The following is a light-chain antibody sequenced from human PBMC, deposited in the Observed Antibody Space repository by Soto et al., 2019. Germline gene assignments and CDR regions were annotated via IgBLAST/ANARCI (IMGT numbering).Light chain of an antibody. V-gene: IGLV1-44*01. CDR2: SNN. Sequence: QSVLTQPPSASGTPGQRVTISCSGSSSNIGRSTVNWYQQLPGTAPKLLIYSNNQRPSGVPDRFSGSKSGTSASLAISGLQSEEEADYYCAAWDDSLNVVFGGGTKLTVL. J-gene: IGLJ2*01. CDR1: SSNIGRST. CDR3: AAWDDSLNVV.